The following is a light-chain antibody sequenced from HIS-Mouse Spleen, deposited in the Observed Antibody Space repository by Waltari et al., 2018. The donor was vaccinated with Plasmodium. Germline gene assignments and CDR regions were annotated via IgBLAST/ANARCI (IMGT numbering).Light chain of an antibody. CDR3: QQYNSYQ. Sequence: DIQTTQSPSTLSASVGDRVTITCRASQSISSWLAWYQQKPGKAPKLLIYKASSLESGVPSRFSGSGSGTEFTLTISSLQPDDFATYYCQQYNSYQFGQGTKVEIK. V-gene: IGKV1-5*03. CDR2: KAS. J-gene: IGKJ1*01. CDR1: QSISSW.